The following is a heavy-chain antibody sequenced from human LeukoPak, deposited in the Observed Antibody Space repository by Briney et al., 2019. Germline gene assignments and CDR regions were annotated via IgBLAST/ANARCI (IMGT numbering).Heavy chain of an antibody. CDR1: GFTFSSYG. D-gene: IGHD5-12*01. V-gene: IGHV3-21*05. CDR2: ISSSSSYI. Sequence: GGSLRLSCAASGFTFSSYGMHWVRQAPGKGLEWVSYISSSSSYIYYADSVKGRFTISRDNARNSLYLQMNSLRAEDTAVYYCASQGSGYDSPIDHWGQGTLVTVSS. J-gene: IGHJ4*02. CDR3: ASQGSGYDSPIDH.